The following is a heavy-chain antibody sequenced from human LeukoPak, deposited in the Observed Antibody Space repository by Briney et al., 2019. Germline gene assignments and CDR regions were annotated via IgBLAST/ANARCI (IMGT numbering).Heavy chain of an antibody. CDR1: GYSFTTHW. J-gene: IGHJ4*02. Sequence: GESLKISCKGSGYSFTTHWIGWVRQLPGKGLEWMGLIFPGDSETIYSPSFQGQVTISADKYINTAYLRWSSLKASDTAMYYCATSESQTRFDYWGQGTLVTVSS. V-gene: IGHV5-51*01. CDR3: ATSESQTRFDY. CDR2: IFPGDSET. D-gene: IGHD1/OR15-1a*01.